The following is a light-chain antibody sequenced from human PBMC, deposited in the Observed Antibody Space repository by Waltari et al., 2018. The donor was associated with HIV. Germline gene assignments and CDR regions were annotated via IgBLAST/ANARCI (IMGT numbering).Light chain of an antibody. V-gene: IGLV1-51*01. CDR1: SSNVGASS. CDR3: GTWDKRLTTVV. J-gene: IGLJ2*01. CDR2: DDD. Sequence: QSVLTQPPSVSAAPGQKVTISCSVGSSNVGASSVPWYQQLPGTAPKLLIYDDDKRPSGIPDRFSGSKSGTSATLGITGLQTGDEADYYCGTWDKRLTTVVFGGGTKLTVL.